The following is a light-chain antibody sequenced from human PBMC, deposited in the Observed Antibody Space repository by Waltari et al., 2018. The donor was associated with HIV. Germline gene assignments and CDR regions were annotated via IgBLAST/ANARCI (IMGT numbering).Light chain of an antibody. Sequence: DIVMTQSPDSLAVSRGERATIQYKSSQSVLNSPNNMNYLVWYQQKPGQPLKLLIYGASTRGSGVPDRFSGSGSGTDFTLTISSLQAEDVAVYYCQQYYTTPFTFGPGTKVDIK. CDR1: QSVLNSPNNMNY. CDR3: QQYYTTPFT. CDR2: GAS. J-gene: IGKJ3*01. V-gene: IGKV4-1*01.